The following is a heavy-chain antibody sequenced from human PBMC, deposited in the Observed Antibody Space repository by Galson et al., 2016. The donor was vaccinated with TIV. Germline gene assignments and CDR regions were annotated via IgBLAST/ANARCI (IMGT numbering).Heavy chain of an antibody. Sequence: SLRLSCAVSDITFSSSVMTWVRQAPGMGLEWVSTISGIYGHTHYADSVKGRFTISGDNSKNIMFLQMNSLRAEDTAMYYCAKEGYSSGHRGAFDIWGQGTLVTVSS. J-gene: IGHJ3*02. CDR3: AKEGYSSGHRGAFDI. CDR1: DITFSSSV. V-gene: IGHV3-23*01. D-gene: IGHD6-19*01. CDR2: ISGIYGHT.